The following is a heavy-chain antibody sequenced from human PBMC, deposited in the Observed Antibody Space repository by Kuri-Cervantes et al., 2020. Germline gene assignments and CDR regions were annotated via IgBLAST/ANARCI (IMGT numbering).Heavy chain of an antibody. CDR1: GYTFTSYS. V-gene: IGHV1-69*13. CDR2: IIPIFGTA. D-gene: IGHD4-17*01. Sequence: SVKVSCKASGYTFTSYSISWVRQAPGQGLEWMGGIIPIFGTANYAQKFQGRVTITADESTSTAYMELSSLRSEGTAVYYCAGYGDYSVGLYYFDYWGQGTLVTVSS. CDR3: AGYGDYSVGLYYFDY. J-gene: IGHJ4*02.